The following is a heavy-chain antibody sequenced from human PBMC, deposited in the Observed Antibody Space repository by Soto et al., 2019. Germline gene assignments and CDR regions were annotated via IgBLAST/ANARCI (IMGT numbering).Heavy chain of an antibody. Sequence: SETLSLTCTVSGGSISSGDYYWSWIRQPPGKGLEWIGYIYYSGSTYYNPSLKSRVTISVDTSKNQFSLKLSSVTAADTAVYYCARGAVEYSSSSHLCWFDPWGQGTLVTVSS. CDR2: IYYSGST. D-gene: IGHD6-6*01. CDR3: ARGAVEYSSSSHLCWFDP. V-gene: IGHV4-30-4*01. CDR1: GGSISSGDYY. J-gene: IGHJ5*02.